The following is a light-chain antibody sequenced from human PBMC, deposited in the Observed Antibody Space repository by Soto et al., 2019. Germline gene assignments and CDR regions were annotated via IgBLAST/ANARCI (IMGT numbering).Light chain of an antibody. CDR2: DVG. CDR3: NSYREDHPRFYV. V-gene: IGLV2-14*03. J-gene: IGLJ1*01. CDR1: HSDIGNYNY. Sequence: QSALTHPASVSGYPGQSITISCTGTHSDIGNYNYVSWYQHLPGKAPKLMIYDVGSRPSGVSSRFSGSKSGNTASLAISGLQAEDEADYYCNSYREDHPRFYVFGTGTKVTVL.